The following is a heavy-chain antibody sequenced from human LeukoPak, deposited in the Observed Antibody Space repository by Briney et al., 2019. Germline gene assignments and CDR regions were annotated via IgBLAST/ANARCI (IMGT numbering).Heavy chain of an antibody. V-gene: IGHV4-59*08. CDR1: GGSISGYF. J-gene: IGHJ5*02. CDR3: ARYTTSTLPNWFDP. D-gene: IGHD2/OR15-2a*01. Sequence: SETLSLTCTVSGGSISGYFWSWIRQPPGKGLEWIGYIYYTGSTSYNPSLTSRVTISLDTSKNQFSLRLSSVTAADTALYYCARYTTSTLPNWFDPWGQGTLVTVSS. CDR2: IYYTGST.